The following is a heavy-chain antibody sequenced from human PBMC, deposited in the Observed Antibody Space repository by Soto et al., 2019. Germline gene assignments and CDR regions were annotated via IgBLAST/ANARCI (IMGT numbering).Heavy chain of an antibody. Sequence: GTLSLPCAAYGGSFSGYYWCWIRQPPGKGLEWMAEINHSASTNYNPSLKSRGTISVPTSKNQFSLKLSSVTAADTAVYYCARGRALLSFEKLLTYWGQGTRVTVSS. J-gene: IGHJ4*02. CDR1: GGSFSGYY. D-gene: IGHD3-10*01. V-gene: IGHV4-34*01. CDR3: ARGRALLSFEKLLTY. CDR2: INHSAST.